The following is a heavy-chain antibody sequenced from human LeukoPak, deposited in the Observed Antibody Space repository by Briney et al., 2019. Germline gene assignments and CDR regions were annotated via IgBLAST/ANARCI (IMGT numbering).Heavy chain of an antibody. D-gene: IGHD2-2*01. V-gene: IGHV3-23*01. J-gene: IGHJ4*02. CDR2: ISGSDGTS. Sequence: PGGSLRLSCAVSGFNFASYAMDWVRQAPGKGLEWASGISGSDGTSCCRDSVKGRFTISRDNSKDTLYLHIKSLRAEDTAVYYCAKDISSSCYRGRGVDYWGQGTLVTVSS. CDR1: GFNFASYA. CDR3: AKDISSSCYRGRGVDY.